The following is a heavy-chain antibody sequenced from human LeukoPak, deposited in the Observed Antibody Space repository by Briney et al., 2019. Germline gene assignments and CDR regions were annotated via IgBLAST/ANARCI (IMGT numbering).Heavy chain of an antibody. V-gene: IGHV4-38-2*01. CDR3: ARVPGIKRYCSSTSCSVSGWFDP. CDR2: IYHSGST. J-gene: IGHJ5*02. D-gene: IGHD2-2*01. CDR1: GYSVSSGFF. Sequence: PSETLSLTCAVSGYSVSSGFFWGWIRPPPGKGLEWIGSIYHSGSTYYNPSLKSRVTISVDTSKNQFSLKLSSVTAADTAVYYCARVPGIKRYCSSTSCSVSGWFDPWGQGTLVTVSS.